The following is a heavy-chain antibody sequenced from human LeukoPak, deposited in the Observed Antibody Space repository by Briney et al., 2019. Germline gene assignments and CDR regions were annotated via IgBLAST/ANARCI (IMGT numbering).Heavy chain of an antibody. Sequence: GGSLRLSCAASGFTVSSNYMSWVRQAPGKGLEWVSGISGSGSSTYYADSMKGRFTISRDNSKNTLYLQANSLRSEDTAVYYCAKDNGRYEFDYWGQGTLVTVAS. V-gene: IGHV3-23*01. D-gene: IGHD1-26*01. CDR1: GFTVSSNY. CDR3: AKDNGRYEFDY. CDR2: ISGSGSST. J-gene: IGHJ4*02.